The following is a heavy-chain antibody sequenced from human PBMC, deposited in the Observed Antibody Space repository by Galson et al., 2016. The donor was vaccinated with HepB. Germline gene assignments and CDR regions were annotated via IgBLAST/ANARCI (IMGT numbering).Heavy chain of an antibody. CDR3: AKVGFGDLDY. V-gene: IGHV3-7*03. CDR1: GFTFSNYW. Sequence: SLRLSCAASGFTFSNYWMSWVRQAPGRRLEWVANIKQDGSKKEYVDSVKGRFTISRDNAKNSLYLQMSSLRADDTAIYYCAKVGFGDLDYWGQGTLVTVSS. CDR2: IKQDGSKK. D-gene: IGHD1-26*01. J-gene: IGHJ4*02.